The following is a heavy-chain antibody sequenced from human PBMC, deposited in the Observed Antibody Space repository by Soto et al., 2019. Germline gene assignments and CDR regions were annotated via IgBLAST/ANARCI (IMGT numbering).Heavy chain of an antibody. J-gene: IGHJ4*02. D-gene: IGHD4-4*01. V-gene: IGHV4-4*02. CDR1: GGSISSGNW. CDR2: IYENKI. Sequence: QVQLQESGPGLVEPSGTLSLTCSVSGGSISSGNWWTWVRQPPGKGLEWIGEIYENKIHYNPSLXXXXXXXXXXXXXXXXXXXXXXXXXXXXVYFCARGHHPTLQATLDYWGQGTLVTVXS. CDR3: ARGHHPTLQATLDY.